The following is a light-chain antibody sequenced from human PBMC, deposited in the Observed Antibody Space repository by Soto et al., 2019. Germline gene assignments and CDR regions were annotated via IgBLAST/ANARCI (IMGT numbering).Light chain of an antibody. V-gene: IGLV2-14*01. CDR2: EVS. Sequence: QSALTQPASVSGSPGQSITISCTGTSSDVGGYNYVSWYQQHPGKAPKLMIYEVSNRPSGVSNRFSGSKSGNTASLTISGLQAEDVADYYCNSYTSSNTLNWVFGGGTKVTVL. CDR3: NSYTSSNTLNWV. J-gene: IGLJ3*02. CDR1: SSDVGGYNY.